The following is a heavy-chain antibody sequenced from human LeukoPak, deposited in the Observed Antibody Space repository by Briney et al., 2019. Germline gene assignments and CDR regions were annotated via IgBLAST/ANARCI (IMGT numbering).Heavy chain of an antibody. CDR2: ISSSRSSYT. D-gene: IGHD3-10*01. V-gene: IGHV3-11*05. Sequence: PGGSLRLSCAASGFTFSDYYMSWIRQAPGKGLECVSFISSSRSSYTNYADSVRGRFTNSRDNAKNSLYLQMNSLRAEDTAVYYCARVKGSYSFDYWGQGTLVTVSS. CDR1: GFTFSDYY. CDR3: ARVKGSYSFDY. J-gene: IGHJ4*02.